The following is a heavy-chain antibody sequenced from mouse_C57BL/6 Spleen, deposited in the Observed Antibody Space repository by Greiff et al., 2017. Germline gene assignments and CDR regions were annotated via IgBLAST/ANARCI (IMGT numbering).Heavy chain of an antibody. D-gene: IGHD2-1*01. Sequence: QVQLQQSGPELVKPGASVKISCKASGYAFSSSWMNWVKQRPGKGLEWIGRIYPGDGDTNYNGKFKGKATLTADKSSSTAYMQLSSLTSEDSAVYFCARTGDGNYVGWYFDVWGTGTTVTVSS. J-gene: IGHJ1*03. CDR2: IYPGDGDT. CDR3: ARTGDGNYVGWYFDV. V-gene: IGHV1-82*01. CDR1: GYAFSSSW.